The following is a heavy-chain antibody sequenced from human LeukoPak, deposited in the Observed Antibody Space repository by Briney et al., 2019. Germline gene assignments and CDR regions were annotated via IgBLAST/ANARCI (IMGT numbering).Heavy chain of an antibody. CDR2: INPNSGGT. D-gene: IGHD3-10*01. J-gene: IGHJ4*02. CDR1: GYTFTGYY. Sequence: GASVKVSCKASGYTFTGYYMHWVRQAPGQGLEWMGWINPNSGGTNYAQKFQGRVTMTRDTSISTAYMELSRLRSDDTAVYYCARVPIGSGNPLGDYWGQGTLVTVSS. V-gene: IGHV1-2*02. CDR3: ARVPIGSGNPLGDY.